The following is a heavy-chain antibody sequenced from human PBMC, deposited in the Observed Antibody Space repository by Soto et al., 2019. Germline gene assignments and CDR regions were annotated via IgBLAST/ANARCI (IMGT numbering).Heavy chain of an antibody. CDR3: ATRITGCGLLMPPFDP. CDR2: SNHTGGT. V-gene: IGHV4-34*01. D-gene: IGHD1-20*01. Sequence: SETLSLTCAVYGGSVNGYYWNWIRQPPGKGLEWIGESNHTGGTHYNPSLKSRDTMSVDTSKNQFSLRLSSVTAADTDIYYCATRITGCGLLMPPFDPWGQGTQVTVSS. CDR1: GGSVNGYY. J-gene: IGHJ5*02.